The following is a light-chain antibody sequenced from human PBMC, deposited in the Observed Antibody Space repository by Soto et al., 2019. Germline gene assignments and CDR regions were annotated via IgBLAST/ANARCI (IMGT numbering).Light chain of an antibody. CDR1: QSLLHRDDGNTY. J-gene: IGKJ2*01. V-gene: IGKV2-40*01. Sequence: DLVMTQTPLSLPVTPGEPASISCRSSQSLLHRDDGNTYFDWYLQKPGQSPQLLIYAVSYRASGVPDRFSGSGSGTDFTLKISRVEAEDVGVYYCMQRVEFPYTFGQGTKLEMK. CDR3: MQRVEFPYT. CDR2: AVS.